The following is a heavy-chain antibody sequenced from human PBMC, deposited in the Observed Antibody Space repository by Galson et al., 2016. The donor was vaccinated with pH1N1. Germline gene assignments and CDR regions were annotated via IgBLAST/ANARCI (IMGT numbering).Heavy chain of an antibody. CDR2: IYRSGST. J-gene: IGHJ5*02. D-gene: IGHD4-17*01. CDR3: ARHDYGDYVGWFDP. CDR1: GYSISSGYY. Sequence: SETLSLTCAVSGYSISSGYYWGWIRQPPGKGLEWIGSIYRSGSTYYNPSLKSRVTISLDTSKNQFSLKLSSVTAADTALYYCARHDYGDYVGWFDPWGQGTLVTVSS. V-gene: IGHV4-38-2*01.